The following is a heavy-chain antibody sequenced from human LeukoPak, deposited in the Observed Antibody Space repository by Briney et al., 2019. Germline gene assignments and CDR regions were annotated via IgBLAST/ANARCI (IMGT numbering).Heavy chain of an antibody. CDR3: ARSAGPCGGDCYSDY. J-gene: IGHJ4*02. Sequence: ASVKVSCKAAGYTFTCYYMHWVRQAPGQGLEWMGWINTKSGGTNYEQKYQGRVTMTRDTSISTAYMELSRLRSDDTAVYYCARSAGPCGGDCYSDYWGQGTLVTVSS. CDR2: INTKSGGT. D-gene: IGHD2-21*02. V-gene: IGHV1-2*02. CDR1: GYTFTCYY.